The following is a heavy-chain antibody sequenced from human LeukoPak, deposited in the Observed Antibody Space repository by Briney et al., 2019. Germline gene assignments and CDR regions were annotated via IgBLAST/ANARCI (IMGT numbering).Heavy chain of an antibody. Sequence: SQTLSLTCAISGDSASSNSAAWNWIRQSPSRGLEWLGRTYYRSKWYNDYAISVKSRISINPDTSKNQVPLQLNSVTPEDTAVYYCARYGGSYYYYGMDVWGQGTTVTVSS. CDR2: TYYRSKWYN. J-gene: IGHJ6*02. CDR3: ARYGGSYYYYGMDV. D-gene: IGHD3-10*01. V-gene: IGHV6-1*01. CDR1: GDSASSNSAA.